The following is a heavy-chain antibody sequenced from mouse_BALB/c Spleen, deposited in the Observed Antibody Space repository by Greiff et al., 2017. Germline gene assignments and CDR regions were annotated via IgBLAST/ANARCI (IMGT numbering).Heavy chain of an antibody. CDR3: AREKNMDMTGFAY. Sequence: VKLQQSGPELVKPGASVRISCKASGYTFTSYYIHWVKQRPGQGLEWIGWIYPGNVNTKYNEKFKGKATLTADKSSSTAYMQLSSLTSEDSAVYFCAREKNMDMTGFAYWGQGTLVTVSA. J-gene: IGHJ3*01. D-gene: IGHD2-2*01. V-gene: IGHV1S56*01. CDR1: GYTFTSYY. CDR2: IYPGNVNT.